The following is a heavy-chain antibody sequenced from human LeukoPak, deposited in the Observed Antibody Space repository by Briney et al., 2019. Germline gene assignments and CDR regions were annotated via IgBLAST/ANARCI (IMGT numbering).Heavy chain of an antibody. CDR3: AKDLLYGTRAYYFDY. V-gene: IGHV3-23*01. D-gene: IGHD1-14*01. Sequence: GGSLRLSCAASGVTFSGYSMNWVRQAPGKGLEWVSAISGSGGSTYYADSVKGRFTISRDNSKNTLYLQMNSLRAEDTAVYYCAKDLLYGTRAYYFDYWGQGTLVTVSS. CDR2: ISGSGGST. CDR1: GVTFSGYS. J-gene: IGHJ4*02.